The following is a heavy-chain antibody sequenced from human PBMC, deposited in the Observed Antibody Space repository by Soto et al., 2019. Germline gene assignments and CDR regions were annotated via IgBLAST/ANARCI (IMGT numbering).Heavy chain of an antibody. Sequence: ASVKVSCKASGYTFTSYGISWVRQAPGQGLEWMGWISAYNGNTNYAQKLQGRVTMTTDTSTSTAYMELRSLRSDDTAVYYCASHIITSQNIVDWFDPWGQGTLVTACS. CDR1: GYTFTSYG. D-gene: IGHD3-10*01. J-gene: IGHJ5*02. V-gene: IGHV1-18*01. CDR2: ISAYNGNT. CDR3: ASHIITSQNIVDWFDP.